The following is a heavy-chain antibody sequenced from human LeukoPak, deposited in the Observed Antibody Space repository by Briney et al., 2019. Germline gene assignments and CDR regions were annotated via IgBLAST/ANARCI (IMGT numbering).Heavy chain of an antibody. CDR2: IYCTGST. D-gene: IGHD1-26*01. V-gene: IGHV4-59*08. Sequence: SETLSLTCIVSGGSISSYYWSWIRQPPGKGLEWIGYIYCTGSTNYNPSLKSRVTISADTSKNQLSLKLSSVTAADTAVYYCARQDSGSYLNPLDIWGQGTVVTVSS. J-gene: IGHJ3*02. CDR3: ARQDSGSYLNPLDI. CDR1: GGSISSYY.